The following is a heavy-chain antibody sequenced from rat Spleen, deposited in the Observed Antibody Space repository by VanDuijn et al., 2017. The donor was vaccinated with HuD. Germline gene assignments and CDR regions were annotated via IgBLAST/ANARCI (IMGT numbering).Heavy chain of an antibody. Sequence: EVQLQESGPGLVKPSQSLSLTCSVTGYSITSSYRWNWIRKFPGNKLEWMGYINGAGSTNYNPSLKSRISITRDTSKNQVFLQVNSVTTEDTATYYCASPRPGYPFAYWGQGTLVTVSS. CDR1: GYSITSSYR. V-gene: IGHV3-3*01. D-gene: IGHD1-4*01. J-gene: IGHJ3*01. CDR2: INGAGST. CDR3: ASPRPGYPFAY.